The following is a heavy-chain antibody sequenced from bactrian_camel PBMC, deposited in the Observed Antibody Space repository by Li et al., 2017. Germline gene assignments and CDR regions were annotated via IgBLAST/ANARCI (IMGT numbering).Heavy chain of an antibody. V-gene: IGHV3S1*01. Sequence: HVQLVESGGGLVQPGGSLRLSCVASGFTFSASWMHWVRQAPGKGLEWVSVFNAGGSVYYADSVKGRFTISRDNAANTLYLQLNSLKTEDTAMYYCATGAKIWFTEYEYWGQGTQVTVSS. CDR1: GFTFSASW. CDR3: ATGAKIWFTEYEY. CDR2: FNAGGSV. J-gene: IGHJ4*01.